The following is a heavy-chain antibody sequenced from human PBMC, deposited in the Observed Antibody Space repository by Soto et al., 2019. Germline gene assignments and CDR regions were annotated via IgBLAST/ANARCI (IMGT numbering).Heavy chain of an antibody. J-gene: IGHJ3*02. CDR1: GFTFSSYD. D-gene: IGHD4-17*01. CDR3: ARHGDYYAFDI. CDR2: IGTAGDT. V-gene: IGHV3-13*01. Sequence: PGGSLRLSCAASGFTFSSYDMHWVRQATGKGLEWVSAIGTAGDTYYPGSVKGRFTISRENAKNSLYLQMNSLRAGDTAVYYGARHGDYYAFDIWGQGAMVTVSS.